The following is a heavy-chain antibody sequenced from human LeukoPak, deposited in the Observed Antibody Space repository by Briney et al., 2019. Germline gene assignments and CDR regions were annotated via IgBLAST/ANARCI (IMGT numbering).Heavy chain of an antibody. CDR2: INPNSSGT. V-gene: IGHV1-2*02. J-gene: IGHJ6*03. CDR3: ARAYTLLSGYYYYMDV. CDR1: GYTFTGYY. Sequence: ASVKVSCKASGYTFTGYYMHWVRQAPGQGLEWMGWINPNSSGTNYAQKFQGRVTMTRDTSISTAYMELSRLRSDDTAVYYCARAYTLLSGYYYYMDVWGKGTTVTVSS. D-gene: IGHD3-3*01.